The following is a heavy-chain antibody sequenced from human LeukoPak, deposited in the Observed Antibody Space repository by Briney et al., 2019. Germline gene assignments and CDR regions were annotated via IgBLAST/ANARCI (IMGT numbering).Heavy chain of an antibody. CDR1: GFTFSSCA. CDR2: ISGSGGST. Sequence: PGASLRLPCAASGFTFSSCAMSWVRQAPGKGLEWVSAISGSGGSTYYADSVKGRFTISRDNSKNTLYLQMNSLRAEDTAVYYCAREGWLLSKNYYYGMDVWGQGTTVTVSS. D-gene: IGHD3-3*01. V-gene: IGHV3-23*01. J-gene: IGHJ6*02. CDR3: AREGWLLSKNYYYGMDV.